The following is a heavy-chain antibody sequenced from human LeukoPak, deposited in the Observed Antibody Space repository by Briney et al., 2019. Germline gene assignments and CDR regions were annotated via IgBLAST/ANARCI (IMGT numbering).Heavy chain of an antibody. V-gene: IGHV3-23*01. CDR2: ISGSGGSS. Sequence: GGSLRLSCAASGFSFRNYAMSWVRQAPGKGLEWVSAISGSGGSSYYADSVKGRFTISRDNSKNTLYLQMNSLRAEDTALYYCTKDGPAGGGSRWEYWGQGAPVTVSS. CDR1: GFSFRNYA. J-gene: IGHJ4*02. D-gene: IGHD2-15*01. CDR3: TKDGPAGGGSRWEY.